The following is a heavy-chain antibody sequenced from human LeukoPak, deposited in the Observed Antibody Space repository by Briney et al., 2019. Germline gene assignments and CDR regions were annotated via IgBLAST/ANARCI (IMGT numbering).Heavy chain of an antibody. CDR2: ISYDGSNK. CDR3: ARGPYCTSPNCYNPAGY. Sequence: GSLLLSCAVSGFTFSSYAMQWVRQAPGKGLDWVAVISYDGSNKYYADSVKGRFTISRDNSKNTLYLQMDSLRAEDTAVYSCARGPYCTSPNCYNPAGYWGQGTLVTVSS. J-gene: IGHJ4*02. D-gene: IGHD2-2*02. CDR1: GFTFSSYA. V-gene: IGHV3-30-3*01.